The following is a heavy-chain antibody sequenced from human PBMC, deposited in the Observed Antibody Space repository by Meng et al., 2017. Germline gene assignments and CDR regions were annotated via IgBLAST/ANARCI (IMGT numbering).Heavy chain of an antibody. D-gene: IGHD4-17*01. CDR1: GGTFSSYA. V-gene: IGHV1-69*06. Sequence: SVKVSCKASGGTFSSYAISWVRQAPGQGLEWMGGIIPIFGTANYALKFQGRVTITADKSTSTAYMELSSLRSEDTAVYYCARTARLDYGDYGLPDQPYYYYYGMDVWGQGTTVTVSS. J-gene: IGHJ6*02. CDR3: ARTARLDYGDYGLPDQPYYYYYGMDV. CDR2: IIPIFGTA.